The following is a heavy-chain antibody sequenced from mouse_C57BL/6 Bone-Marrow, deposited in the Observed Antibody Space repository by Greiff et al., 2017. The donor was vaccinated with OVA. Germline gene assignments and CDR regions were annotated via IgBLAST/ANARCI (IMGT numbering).Heavy chain of an antibody. CDR2: IHPNSGST. Sequence: VQLQQPGAELVKPGASVKLSCKASGYTFTSYWMHWVKQRPGQGLEWIGMIHPNSGSTNYNEKFKSKATLTVDKSSSTAYMQLSSLTSEDSAVYYCARGYGSPYAMDYWGQGTSVTVSS. CDR1: GYTFTSYW. D-gene: IGHD1-1*01. V-gene: IGHV1-64*01. J-gene: IGHJ4*01. CDR3: ARGYGSPYAMDY.